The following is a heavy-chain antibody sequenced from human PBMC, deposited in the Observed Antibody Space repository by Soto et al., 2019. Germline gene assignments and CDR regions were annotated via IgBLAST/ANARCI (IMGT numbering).Heavy chain of an antibody. CDR1: GFTFSSYA. CDR3: AKEWAAAGTGDSFDP. CDR2: ISGSGGST. V-gene: IGHV3-23*01. D-gene: IGHD6-13*01. Sequence: EVQLLESGGGLVQPGGSLRLSCAASGFTFSSYAMSWDRQAPGKGLEWVSAISGSGGSTYYADSVKGRFTISRDNSKNTLYLQMNSLRAEDTAVHYCAKEWAAAGTGDSFDPWGQGTLVTVSS. J-gene: IGHJ5*02.